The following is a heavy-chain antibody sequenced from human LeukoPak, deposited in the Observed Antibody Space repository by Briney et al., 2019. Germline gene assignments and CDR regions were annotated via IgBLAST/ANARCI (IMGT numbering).Heavy chain of an antibody. V-gene: IGHV1-46*01. Sequence: ASVKVSCKASGYTFTSYDINWVRQATGQGLEWMGIINPSGGSTSYAQKFQGRVTMTRDMSTSTVYMELSSLRSEDTAVYYCARDPSIATSYYYYMDVWGKGTTVTVSS. D-gene: IGHD6-6*01. J-gene: IGHJ6*03. CDR3: ARDPSIATSYYYYMDV. CDR1: GYTFTSYD. CDR2: INPSGGST.